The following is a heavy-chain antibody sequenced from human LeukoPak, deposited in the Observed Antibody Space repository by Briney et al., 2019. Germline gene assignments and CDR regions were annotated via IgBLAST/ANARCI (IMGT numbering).Heavy chain of an antibody. Sequence: AGGSLRLSCAASGFTFSSYAMSWVRQAPGKGLEWVSAISGSGGGTYYADSVKGRFTISRDNSKNTLYLQMSSLRAEDTAVYYCARDWDCSGGSCYPSPFDYWGQGTLVTVSS. CDR2: ISGSGGGT. J-gene: IGHJ4*02. D-gene: IGHD2-15*01. V-gene: IGHV3-23*01. CDR3: ARDWDCSGGSCYPSPFDY. CDR1: GFTFSSYA.